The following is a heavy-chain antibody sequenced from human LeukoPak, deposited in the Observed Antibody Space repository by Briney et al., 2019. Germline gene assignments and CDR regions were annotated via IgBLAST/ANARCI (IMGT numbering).Heavy chain of an antibody. CDR1: GGSISSGAYS. CDR2: VYYSGGT. D-gene: IGHD7-27*01. J-gene: IGHJ4*02. Sequence: SQTLSLTCAVSGGSISSGAYSWSWIRQPPRKGLEWIGYVYYSGGTYYNPSLKSRVTISADTSQNQFSLKLSSVTAADTAVYYCASRKLGNDYWGQGTLVTVSS. CDR3: ASRKLGNDY. V-gene: IGHV4-30-4*07.